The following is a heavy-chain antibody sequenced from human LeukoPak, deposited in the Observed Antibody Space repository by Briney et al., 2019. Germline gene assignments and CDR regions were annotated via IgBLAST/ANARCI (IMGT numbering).Heavy chain of an antibody. CDR3: ARHLRTHTSCYNCAFDI. D-gene: IGHD2-2*02. J-gene: IGHJ3*02. V-gene: IGHV4-38-2*02. CDR2: IYHSGST. Sequence: SETLSLTCTVSGYSISSGYYWGWIRQPPGKGLEWIGTIYHSGSTYYNPSLKSRVTISVDTSKNQFSLKLSSVTAADTAVYYCARHLRTHTSCYNCAFDIWGQGTMVTVSS. CDR1: GYSISSGYY.